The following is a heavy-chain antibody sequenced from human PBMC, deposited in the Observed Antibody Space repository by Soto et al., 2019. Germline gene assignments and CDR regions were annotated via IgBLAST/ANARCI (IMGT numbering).Heavy chain of an antibody. CDR1: GGSISSYY. CDR3: ARRYGGGFDF. Sequence: QVQLLESGPGLVKPSETLSLTCTVSGGSISSYYWSWIRQPPGKGLEWIGYIYSSGRTNYNPSLKSHVTISVDTSNNQFSLKLSSVTAADTAVYYCARRYGGGFDFWGQGPLVTVSS. D-gene: IGHD3-10*01. CDR2: IYSSGRT. J-gene: IGHJ4*02. V-gene: IGHV4-59*08.